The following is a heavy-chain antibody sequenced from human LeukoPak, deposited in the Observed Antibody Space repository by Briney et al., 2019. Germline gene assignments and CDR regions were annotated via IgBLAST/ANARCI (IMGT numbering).Heavy chain of an antibody. J-gene: IGHJ4*02. CDR3: ARNYDFWSGYLDY. Sequence: SETLSLTRTVSGGSISSYYWSWIRQPPGKGLEWIGYIHYSGSTNNNPSLKSRVTISVDTSKNQFSLKLTSVTAADTAVYYCARNYDFWSGYLDYWGQGTLVTVSS. CDR1: GGSISSYY. D-gene: IGHD3-3*01. V-gene: IGHV4-59*01. CDR2: IHYSGST.